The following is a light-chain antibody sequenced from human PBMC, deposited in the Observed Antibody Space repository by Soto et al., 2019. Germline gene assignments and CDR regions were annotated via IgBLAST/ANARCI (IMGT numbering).Light chain of an antibody. Sequence: QSVLSQPPSASGTPGQRVTISCSGSSSNIGSNTVSWYQQFPGTAPKLLIYFNIQRPSGVPDRFSGSKSGTSASLAISGLQSDDEADYYCCSLTTSHTYVFGSGTKLTVL. CDR1: SSNIGSNT. CDR3: CSLTTSHTYV. V-gene: IGLV1-44*01. J-gene: IGLJ1*01. CDR2: FNI.